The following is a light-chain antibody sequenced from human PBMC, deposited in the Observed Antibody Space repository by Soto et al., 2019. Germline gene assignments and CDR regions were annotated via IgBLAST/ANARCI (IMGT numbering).Light chain of an antibody. Sequence: DIQMTQSPSAMSASVGDRVTITCRASQDISNFLAWFQQKPGKVPKRLIYGASNLQAGVPSRFSGSGSGTEFTLTISRLEPEDFAVYYCQQYGSSPRWTFGQGTRLEIK. J-gene: IGKJ5*01. CDR3: QQYGSSPRWT. CDR1: QDISNF. CDR2: GAS. V-gene: IGKV1-17*03.